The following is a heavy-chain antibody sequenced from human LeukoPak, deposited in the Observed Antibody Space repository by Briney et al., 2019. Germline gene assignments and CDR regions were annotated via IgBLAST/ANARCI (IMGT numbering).Heavy chain of an antibody. V-gene: IGHV4-38-2*02. CDR3: ARERGHQLLPPTWTHTGIFDF. J-gene: IGHJ4*02. CDR1: GYSINDGYF. D-gene: IGHD2-8*02. Sequence: SETLSPTCGVSGYSINDGYFWGWLRQPPGKGLEWIATLHHPDITHYNPSLDSRVTISLDRSKNQFSLRLSSVTAADTAIYYCARERGHQLLPPTWTHTGIFDFWGQGSLVTVSS. CDR2: LHHPDIT.